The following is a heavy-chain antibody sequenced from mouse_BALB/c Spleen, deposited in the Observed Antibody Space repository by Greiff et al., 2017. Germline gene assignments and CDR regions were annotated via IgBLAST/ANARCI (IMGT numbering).Heavy chain of an antibody. V-gene: IGHV2-2*02. CDR2: IWSGGST. Sequence: VQRVESGPGLVQPSQSLSITCTVSGFSLTSYGVHWVRQSPGKGLEWLGVIWSGGSTDYNAAFISRLSISKDNSKSQVFFKMNSLQANDTAIYYCARNMITTHYYAMDYWGQGTSVTVSS. J-gene: IGHJ4*01. CDR3: ARNMITTHYYAMDY. CDR1: GFSLTSYG. D-gene: IGHD2-4*01.